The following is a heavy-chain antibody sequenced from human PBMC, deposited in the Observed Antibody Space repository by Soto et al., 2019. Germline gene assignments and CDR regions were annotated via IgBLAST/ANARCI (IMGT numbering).Heavy chain of an antibody. CDR3: AREGFSGYEALDY. Sequence: QVQLQESGPRLLKPSETLSLTCSVSGGPIRSYYLSWVRQAPGKGLEWIAYIAYTGITGYNPSLRGRVTISGDTSQNLCSLKMTSVPAADTAVYYCAREGFSGYEALDYWGQGILVTVS. J-gene: IGHJ4*02. CDR1: GGPIRSYY. CDR2: IAYTGIT. V-gene: IGHV4-59*01. D-gene: IGHD5-12*01.